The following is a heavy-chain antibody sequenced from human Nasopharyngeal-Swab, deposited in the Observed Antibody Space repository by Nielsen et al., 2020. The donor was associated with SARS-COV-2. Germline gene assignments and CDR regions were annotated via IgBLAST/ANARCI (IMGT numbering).Heavy chain of an antibody. V-gene: IGHV3-23*01. CDR1: GFTFTTYG. Sequence: GESLKISCAASGFTFTTYGMNWVRQAPGKGLEWVSSISGSGGSIYYADSVKGRFTISRDNSKNTLYLQMNSLRAEDTAVYYCAKSYYYDSSGYYLGGQGTLVTVSS. CDR2: ISGSGGSI. CDR3: AKSYYYDSSGYYL. J-gene: IGHJ4*02. D-gene: IGHD3-22*01.